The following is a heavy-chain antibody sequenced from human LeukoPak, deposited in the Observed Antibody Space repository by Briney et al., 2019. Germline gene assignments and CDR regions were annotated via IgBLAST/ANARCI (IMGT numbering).Heavy chain of an antibody. V-gene: IGHV4-59*01. Sequence: PSETLSLTCTVSGGSISSYYSSWVRQPPGKGLEWIGYIYYSGSTNYNPSLKSRVTISVDTSKTQFSLKLSSVTAADTAVYYCAREIRTGYCSSTSCYRGPNWFDPWGQGTLVTVSS. CDR3: AREIRTGYCSSTSCYRGPNWFDP. CDR2: IYYSGST. CDR1: GGSISSYY. J-gene: IGHJ5*02. D-gene: IGHD2-2*01.